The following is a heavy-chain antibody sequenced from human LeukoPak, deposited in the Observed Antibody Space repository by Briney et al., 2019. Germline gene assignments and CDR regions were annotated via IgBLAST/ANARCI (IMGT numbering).Heavy chain of an antibody. D-gene: IGHD3-10*01. V-gene: IGHV4-31*03. CDR2: IYYSGST. CDR1: GGSISSGGYY. J-gene: IGHJ4*02. Sequence: SQTLSLTCTVSGGSISSGGYYWSWIRQHPGKGLEWIGYIYYSGSTYYNPSLKSRVTISVDTSKNQFSLRLTSVTAADTAVYYCASQVGYGSGTYYNKLFDYWGQGTLLTVSS. CDR3: ASQVGYGSGTYYNKLFDY.